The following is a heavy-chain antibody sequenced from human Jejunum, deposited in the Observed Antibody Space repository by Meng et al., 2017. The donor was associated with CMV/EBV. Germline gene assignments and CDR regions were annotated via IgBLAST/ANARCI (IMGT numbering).Heavy chain of an antibody. CDR1: GGSVTSDDYY. J-gene: IGHJ4*02. V-gene: IGHV4-61*08. Sequence: SGGSVTSDDYYWSWIRQPPGKGLESVGFIHYSRSANYNPSLMSRVTISLDTSKNQFSLRLTSVTAADTAVYYCATSPGYPREFGYWGQGTLVTVSS. D-gene: IGHD3-10*01. CDR3: ATSPGYPREFGY. CDR2: IHYSRSA.